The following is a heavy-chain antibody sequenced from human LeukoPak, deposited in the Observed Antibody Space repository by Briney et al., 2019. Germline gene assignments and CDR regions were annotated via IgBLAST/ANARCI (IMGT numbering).Heavy chain of an antibody. V-gene: IGHV1-3*01. CDR1: GYTFTNYA. J-gene: IGHJ4*02. CDR3: ALQNCSSTSCYWALDY. CDR2: INAGNANT. Sequence: GASVKVSCTAFGYTFTNYAMHWVRPAPGQRLEWMGWINAGNANTRYSQKIQGRVTITRDTSASTAYMELSSLRSEDTAVYYCALQNCSSTSCYWALDYWGQGTLVTVSS. D-gene: IGHD2-2*01.